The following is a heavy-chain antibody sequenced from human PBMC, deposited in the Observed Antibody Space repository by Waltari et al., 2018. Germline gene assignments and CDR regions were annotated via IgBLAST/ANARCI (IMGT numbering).Heavy chain of an antibody. V-gene: IGHV3-30-3*01. D-gene: IGHD1-26*01. CDR1: GFTFSSYA. CDR3: ARDSGSPGYFDY. J-gene: IGHJ4*02. CDR2: ISYDGSNK. Sequence: QVQLVESGGGVVQPGRSLRLSCAASGFTFSSYAMHWVRQAPGKGLEWVAVISYDGSNKYYADSVKGRFTISRDNSKNTLYLQMNSLRAEDTAVYYCARDSGSPGYFDYWGQGTLVTVSS.